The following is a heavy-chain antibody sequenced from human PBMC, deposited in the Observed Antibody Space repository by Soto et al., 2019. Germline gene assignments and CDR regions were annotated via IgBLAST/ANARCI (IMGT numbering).Heavy chain of an antibody. CDR3: ARGRIALRFPALVSYYYYGMDV. D-gene: IGHD3-3*01. V-gene: IGHV1-69*13. CDR1: GGTFSSYA. Sequence: ASVKVSCKASGGTFSSYAISWVRQAPGQGLEWMGGIIPIFGTANYAQKFQGRVTITADESTSTAYMELSSLRSEDTAVYYCARGRIALRFPALVSYYYYGMDVWGQGTTVTVSS. J-gene: IGHJ6*02. CDR2: IIPIFGTA.